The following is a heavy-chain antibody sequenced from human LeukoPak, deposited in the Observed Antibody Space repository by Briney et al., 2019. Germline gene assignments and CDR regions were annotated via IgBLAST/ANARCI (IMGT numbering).Heavy chain of an antibody. CDR2: IKQDGSKK. CDR1: GFPFRSYW. V-gene: IGHV3-7*04. CDR3: TRVGYIDEGIDY. Sequence: PGGSLRLSCVASGFPFRSYWMTWVRQAPGKGLEWVANIKQDGSKKSYVDSVKGRFTISRDNAKNSLYLQMNSLRAEETAIYYCTRVGYIDEGIDYWGQGTLVTVSS. D-gene: IGHD5-24*01. J-gene: IGHJ4*02.